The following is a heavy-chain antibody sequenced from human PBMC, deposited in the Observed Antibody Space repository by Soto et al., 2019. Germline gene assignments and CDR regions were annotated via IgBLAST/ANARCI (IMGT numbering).Heavy chain of an antibody. CDR3: EGGVDCSGEYYPGRGAFAL. CDR1: GCTFTGHG. D-gene: IGHD3-16*01. J-gene: IGHJ3*01. V-gene: IGHV1-69*06. Sequence: QVQLEQSGAEVKKPGASVKVSCKASGCTFTGHGITWLRQAPGQGLEWMGGIIPDCNTTNYAQKFQGRVTITTDKLATIAYMELRSLSYVDPACYLCEGGVDCSGEYYPGRGAFALWGQGTMVIVSS. CDR2: IIPDCNTT.